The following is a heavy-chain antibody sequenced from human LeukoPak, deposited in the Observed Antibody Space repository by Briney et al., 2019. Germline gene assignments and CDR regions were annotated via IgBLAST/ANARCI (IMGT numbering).Heavy chain of an antibody. CDR2: ISGGGETT. Sequence: GGSLRLSCVASGFTFSDYATNWVRQAPGKGLEWVSHISGGGETTYFPDSVKGRFTMSRDNFRNTLYLQMNSLRVEDTAVYYCAKDSVARNGVYDAFDIWGQGTMVSVSS. CDR1: GFTFSDYA. D-gene: IGHD5-24*01. CDR3: AKDSVARNGVYDAFDI. V-gene: IGHV3-23*01. J-gene: IGHJ3*02.